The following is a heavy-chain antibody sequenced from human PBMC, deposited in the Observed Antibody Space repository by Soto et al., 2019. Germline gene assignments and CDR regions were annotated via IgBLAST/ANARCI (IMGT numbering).Heavy chain of an antibody. J-gene: IGHJ4*01. CDR2: IYYSGST. D-gene: IGHD1-26*01. CDR1: GGSISSGGYS. V-gene: IGHV4-31*11. CDR3: ARAPIE. Sequence: TLSLPFAVSGGSISSGGYSWSWIRQQPGKGLEWIGYIYYSGSTYYNPSLKSRVTISVDTSKNQFPLKLSSVTAADAAVYYCARAPIEWGQGTLVTVSS.